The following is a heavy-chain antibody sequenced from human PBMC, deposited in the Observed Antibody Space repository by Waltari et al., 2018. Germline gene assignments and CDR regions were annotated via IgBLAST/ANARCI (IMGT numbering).Heavy chain of an antibody. D-gene: IGHD3-22*01. J-gene: IGHJ4*02. CDR2: ISPYNGNA. V-gene: IGHV1-18*01. CDR1: GYTFTTFV. Sequence: QVQLVQSGAEVKKPGASVKVSCKASGYTFTTFVLNWVRQAPGQGLEWMGWISPYNGNADYEQKLQGRVTMTTDTSTKTAFLELRSLRYDDTAVYYCARGGGPRTVVALTFDLWCQGTLVTVSS. CDR3: ARGGGPRTVVALTFDL.